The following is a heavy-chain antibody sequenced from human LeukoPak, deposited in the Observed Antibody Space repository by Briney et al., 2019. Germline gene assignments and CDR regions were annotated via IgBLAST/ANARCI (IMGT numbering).Heavy chain of an antibody. J-gene: IGHJ4*02. D-gene: IGHD6-19*01. V-gene: IGHV1-18*01. CDR3: AREDTWRAVAGYYFDY. CDR2: ISAYNGNT. CDR1: GYTFTSYG. Sequence: GASVKVSCKASGYTFTSYGISWVRQAPGQGLEWMGWISAYNGNTNYAQKFQGRVTITADKSTSTAYMELSSLRSEDTAVYYCAREDTWRAVAGYYFDYWGQGTLVTVSS.